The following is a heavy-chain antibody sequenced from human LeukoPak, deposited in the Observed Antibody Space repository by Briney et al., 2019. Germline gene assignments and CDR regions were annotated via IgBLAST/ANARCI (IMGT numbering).Heavy chain of an antibody. D-gene: IGHD3-10*01. V-gene: IGHV1-18*01. Sequence: ASVKVSCKASGDTFSSYTISWVRQAPGQGLEWMGWISAYNGNTNYAQELQGRITMTTDTSTSTAYMELRSLRSDDTAVYYCARDFPDRNYYGSGSYFDYWGQGTLVTVSS. CDR3: ARDFPDRNYYGSGSYFDY. J-gene: IGHJ4*02. CDR2: ISAYNGNT. CDR1: GDTFSSYT.